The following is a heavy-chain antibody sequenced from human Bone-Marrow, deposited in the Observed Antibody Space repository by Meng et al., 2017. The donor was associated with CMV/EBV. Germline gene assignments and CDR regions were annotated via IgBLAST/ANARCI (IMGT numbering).Heavy chain of an antibody. CDR2: IYSGGSST. CDR1: GFTFSSYA. V-gene: IGHV3-23*03. CDR3: AKESIADLDAFDI. Sequence: GESLKISCAASGFTFSSYAMSWVRQTPGKGLEWVSVIYSGGSSTYYADSVKGRFTISRDNSKNTLYLQMNSLRAEDTAIYYCAKESIADLDAFDIWGQGTMVTVSS. D-gene: IGHD6-6*01. J-gene: IGHJ3*02.